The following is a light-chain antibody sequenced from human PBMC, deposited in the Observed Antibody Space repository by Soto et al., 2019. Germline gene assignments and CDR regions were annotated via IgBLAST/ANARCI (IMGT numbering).Light chain of an antibody. CDR2: GNS. Sequence: QSVLTQQPSVSGAPGQRVTISCTGSSANIGAGYDVHWYQQLPGTAPKLLIYGNSNRPSGVPDRFSGSKSGTSASLAITGLQAEDEADYYCQSYDSSLSGFVVFGVGTQLTVL. CDR3: QSYDSSLSGFVV. J-gene: IGLJ2*01. CDR1: SANIGAGYD. V-gene: IGLV1-40*01.